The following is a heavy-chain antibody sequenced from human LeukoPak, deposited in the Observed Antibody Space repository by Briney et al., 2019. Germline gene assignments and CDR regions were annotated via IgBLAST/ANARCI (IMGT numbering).Heavy chain of an antibody. CDR3: ARAPPDSSGWYDY. V-gene: IGHV4-59*01. D-gene: IGHD6-19*01. J-gene: IGHJ4*02. CDR2: IYYSGST. Sequence: SETLSLTCTVSGGSISSYYWSWIRQPPGKGLEWIGYIYYSGSTNYKPSLKGRVTISVDTSKNQFSLKLSSVTAADTAVYYCARAPPDSSGWYDYWGQGTLVTVSS. CDR1: GGSISSYY.